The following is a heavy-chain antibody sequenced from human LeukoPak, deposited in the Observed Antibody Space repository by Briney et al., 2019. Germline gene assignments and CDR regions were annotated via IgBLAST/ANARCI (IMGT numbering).Heavy chain of an antibody. CDR3: ARDITGTATH. D-gene: IGHD1-1*01. V-gene: IGHV1-18*01. CDR2: IITYNGNT. CDR1: GYTFTTYG. Sequence: GASVKVSCKASGYTFTTYGISWVRQAPGQGLEWMGYIITYNGNTNYAQKLQGRVTMTTDTSTSTAYMELRSLRSDDTAVYYCARDITGTATHWGQGTLVTVSS. J-gene: IGHJ4*02.